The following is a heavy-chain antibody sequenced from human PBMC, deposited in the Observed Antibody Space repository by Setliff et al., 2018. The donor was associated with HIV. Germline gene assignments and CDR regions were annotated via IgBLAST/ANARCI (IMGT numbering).Heavy chain of an antibody. Sequence: SETLSLTCTVSGGSISSYYWSWIRQPPGKGLEWIGYSYTSGSTKYNPSLKSRVTISVDTSKNQFSLKLSLVTAADTAVYYCARVLWGAQSHYMDVWGKGTTVTVSS. V-gene: IGHV4-4*08. CDR2: SYTSGST. CDR3: ARVLWGAQSHYMDV. J-gene: IGHJ6*03. D-gene: IGHD3-16*01. CDR1: GGSISSYY.